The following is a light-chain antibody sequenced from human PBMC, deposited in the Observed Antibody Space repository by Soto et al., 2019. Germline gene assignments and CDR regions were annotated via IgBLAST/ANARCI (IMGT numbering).Light chain of an antibody. CDR1: SSDVGAYNY. V-gene: IGLV2-14*01. J-gene: IGLJ1*01. CDR3: GSWDSSLSAYV. Sequence: QSVLTQPASVSGSPGQSVAISCTGTSSDVGAYNYVSWYQQHPGKAPKLLLSEVSNRPSGVSDRFSGSKSGNTASLTISGLQAEDEADYYCGSWDSSLSAYVFGTGTKVTVL. CDR2: EVS.